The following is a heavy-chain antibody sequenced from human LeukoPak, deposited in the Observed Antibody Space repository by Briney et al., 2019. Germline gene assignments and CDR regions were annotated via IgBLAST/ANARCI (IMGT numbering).Heavy chain of an antibody. CDR1: GGSISSGDYY. J-gene: IGHJ4*02. D-gene: IGHD2-21*02. CDR3: ARHAVGAYCGGDCYPPFDY. V-gene: IGHV4-61*08. Sequence: SSETLSLTCTVSGGSISSGDYYWSWIRQPPGKGLEWIGYIYYSGSTNYNPSLKSRVTISVDTSKNQFSLKLSSVTAADTAVYYCARHAVGAYCGGDCYPPFDYWGQGTLVTVSS. CDR2: IYYSGST.